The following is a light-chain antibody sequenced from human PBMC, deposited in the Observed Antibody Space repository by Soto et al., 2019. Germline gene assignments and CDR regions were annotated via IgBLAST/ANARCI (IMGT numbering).Light chain of an antibody. Sequence: QSVLTQPASVAGSPGRSITISCTGTSSDVGSYNLVSWYQQHPGKAPELMIYEGSKRPSGVSNRFSGSKSGNTASLTISGLQAEDEADSSCCSYAGSSTLYVFGTGTKVTVL. CDR1: SSDVGSYNL. CDR2: EGS. J-gene: IGLJ1*01. CDR3: CSYAGSSTLYV. V-gene: IGLV2-23*01.